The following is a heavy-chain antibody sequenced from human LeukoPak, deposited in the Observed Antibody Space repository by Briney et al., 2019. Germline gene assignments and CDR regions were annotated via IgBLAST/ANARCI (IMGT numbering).Heavy chain of an antibody. CDR1: GFIFSTYW. CDR2: ISSDGSTT. Sequence: PGGSLRLSCAASGFIFSTYWMHWVRQVPGKGLVWVSRISSDGSTTVYADSVKARFTISRDNAKNTLYLQMNTLRVEDTALYYCARDTTNWVDYWGQGTLVTVSS. J-gene: IGHJ5*01. D-gene: IGHD1-14*01. V-gene: IGHV3-74*01. CDR3: ARDTTNWVDY.